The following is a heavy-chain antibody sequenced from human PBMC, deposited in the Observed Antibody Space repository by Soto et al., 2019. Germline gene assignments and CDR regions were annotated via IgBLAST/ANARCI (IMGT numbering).Heavy chain of an antibody. J-gene: IGHJ4*02. CDR1: GYSFTSYW. CDR2: IDPSDSYT. CDR3: ARLGYSYGHEALYYFDY. Sequence: PGESLKISCKGSGYSFTSYWISWVRQMPGKGLEWMGRIDPSDSYTNYSPSFQGHVTISADKSISTAYLQWSSLKASDTAMYYCARLGYSYGHEALYYFDYWGQGTLVTVSS. D-gene: IGHD5-18*01. V-gene: IGHV5-10-1*01.